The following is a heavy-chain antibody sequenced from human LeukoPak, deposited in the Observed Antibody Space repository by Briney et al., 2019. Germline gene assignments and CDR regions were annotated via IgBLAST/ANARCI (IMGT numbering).Heavy chain of an antibody. CDR1: GYTFTSYY. Sequence: GASVKVSCKASGYTFTSYYIHWVRQAPGQGLEWMGIINPSGGSTSYAQKFQGRVTMTRDTSTSTVYMELSSLRAEDTAVYYCAKGFQRWLQLSPLDYWGQGTLVTVSS. CDR3: AKGFQRWLQLSPLDY. CDR2: INPSGGST. D-gene: IGHD5-24*01. V-gene: IGHV1-46*01. J-gene: IGHJ4*02.